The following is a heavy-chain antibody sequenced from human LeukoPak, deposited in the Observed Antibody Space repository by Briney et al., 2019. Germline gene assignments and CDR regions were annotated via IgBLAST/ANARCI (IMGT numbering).Heavy chain of an antibody. D-gene: IGHD6-13*01. CDR2: IYYSGST. Sequence: SETLSLTCTVSGGSISSYYWSWIRQPPGKGLEWIGYIYYSGSTNYNPSLKSRVTISVDTSKNQFSLKLSSVTAADTAVYYCARDSSSWSYYYYYGMDVWGQGTTVTVSS. V-gene: IGHV4-59*01. CDR1: GGSISSYY. CDR3: ARDSSSWSYYYYYGMDV. J-gene: IGHJ6*02.